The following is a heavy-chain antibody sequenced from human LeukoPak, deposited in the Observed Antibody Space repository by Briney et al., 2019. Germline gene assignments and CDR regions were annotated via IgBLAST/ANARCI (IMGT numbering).Heavy chain of an antibody. Sequence: SETLSLTCTVSGGSISSDYWSWIRQPPGKALEWIGNIYHSGGTNYNPSLKSRVTISVDTSKTKFSLKLSSVTAADTAVYYCAIRGRNRDFCSSISCHYFDFWGQGALATVSS. CDR1: GGSISSDY. D-gene: IGHD2-2*01. J-gene: IGHJ4*02. CDR3: AIRGRNRDFCSSISCHYFDF. CDR2: IYHSGGT. V-gene: IGHV4-59*08.